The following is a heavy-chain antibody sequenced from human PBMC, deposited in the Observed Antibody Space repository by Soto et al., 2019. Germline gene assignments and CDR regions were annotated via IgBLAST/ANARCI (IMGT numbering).Heavy chain of an antibody. J-gene: IGHJ4*02. CDR1: GGSINNYY. CDR2: IYYSGRT. D-gene: IGHD5-18*01. CDR3: SCHLDTYGNEAFDY. V-gene: IGHV4-59*08. Sequence: PSETLSLTCTVSGGSINNYYWSWIRQPPGKGLEWIGFIYYSGRTSYNPSLKSRVTISVDTSMSQFSLKLNSVTAADTAVYYFSCHLDTYGNEAFDYCGQGALVTVSS.